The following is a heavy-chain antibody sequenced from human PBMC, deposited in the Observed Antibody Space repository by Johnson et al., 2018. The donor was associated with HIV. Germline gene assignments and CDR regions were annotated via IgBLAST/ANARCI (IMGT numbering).Heavy chain of an antibody. CDR1: GFTFSRYW. CDR2: INSDGSST. J-gene: IGHJ3*02. V-gene: IGHV3-74*01. CDR3: ARDAKVGYGDAFDI. D-gene: IGHD5-12*01. Sequence: EVQLVESGGGLIQPWGSLRLSCAASGFTFSRYWMHWVRQAPGKGLVWVSRINSDGSSTNYADSVKGRFTISRDNAKNTLYLQMNSLRAEDTAVFYCARDAKVGYGDAFDIWGHGTMVTVSS.